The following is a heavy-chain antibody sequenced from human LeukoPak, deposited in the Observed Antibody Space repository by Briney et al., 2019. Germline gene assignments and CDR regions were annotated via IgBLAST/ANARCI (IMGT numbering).Heavy chain of an antibody. D-gene: IGHD2-2*01. J-gene: IGHJ4*02. CDR3: ARLLGYCSSTDCYAFDY. V-gene: IGHV4-39*01. CDR1: GGTISSTSYY. CDR2: IFYSGST. Sequence: SETLSLTCTVSGGTISSTSYYWARIRQYPGKGLEWIGLIFYSGSTYYNPSLKSRVTISVDTSKNQFSLNLRSVTAADTAVYYCARLLGYCSSTDCYAFDYWSQGTLVTVSS.